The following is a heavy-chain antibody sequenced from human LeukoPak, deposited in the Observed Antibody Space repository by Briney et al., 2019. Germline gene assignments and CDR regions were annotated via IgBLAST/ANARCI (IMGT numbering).Heavy chain of an antibody. CDR3: AKDGGLWVSAHWGDS. D-gene: IGHD7-27*01. V-gene: IGHV3-23*01. Sequence: GGSLRLSCAASGFTFSSYTMSWVRQAPGKGLEWVSTITTSDGNTYYADSVKGRFTVSRDNSKDTLLLQMNSLRAEDTAVYYCAKDGGLWVSAHWGDSWGRGTLVTVSS. J-gene: IGHJ4*02. CDR1: GFTFSSYT. CDR2: ITTSDGNT.